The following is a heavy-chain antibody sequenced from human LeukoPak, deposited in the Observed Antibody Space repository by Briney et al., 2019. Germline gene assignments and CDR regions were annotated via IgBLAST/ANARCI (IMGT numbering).Heavy chain of an antibody. CDR2: ITTSGSYT. J-gene: IGHJ4*02. CDR1: GFTFSDYY. V-gene: IGHV3-11*03. Sequence: GGSLRLSCAASGFTFSDYYMSWIRQAPGKGLEWISYITTSGSYTNYADSVRGRFTISRDNAKNSLFLQMNSLRAEDMAVYYCARRYSSGWYLDYWGQGTLLTVSS. D-gene: IGHD6-19*01. CDR3: ARRYSSGWYLDY.